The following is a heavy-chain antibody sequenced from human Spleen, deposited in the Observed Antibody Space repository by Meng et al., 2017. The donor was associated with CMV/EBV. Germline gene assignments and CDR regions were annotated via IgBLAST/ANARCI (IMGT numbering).Heavy chain of an antibody. D-gene: IGHD2-2*02. CDR2: ISSSGSTI. Sequence: GESLKISCAVSGVTFRKTGMSWLRQVPGKGLEWVSYISSSGSTIYYADSVKGRFTISRDNAKNSLYLQMNSLRAEDTAVYYCARSYQLLYHAEYYFDYWGQGTLVTVSS. CDR1: GVTFRKTG. V-gene: IGHV3-48*03. CDR3: ARSYQLLYHAEYYFDY. J-gene: IGHJ4*02.